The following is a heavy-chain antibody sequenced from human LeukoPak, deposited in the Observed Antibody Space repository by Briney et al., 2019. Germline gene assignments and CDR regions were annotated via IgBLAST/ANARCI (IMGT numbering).Heavy chain of an antibody. J-gene: IGHJ4*02. CDR1: GGSISSSSYY. CDR3: ASVYSSSFDY. CDR2: IYYSGST. V-gene: IGHV4-39*01. D-gene: IGHD6-6*01. Sequence: SETLSLTCTVSGGSISSSSYYWGWIRQPPGQGLEWIGSIYYSGSTYYNPSLKSRVTISVDTSKNQLSLKLSSVTAADTAVYYCASVYSSSFDYWGQGTLVTVSS.